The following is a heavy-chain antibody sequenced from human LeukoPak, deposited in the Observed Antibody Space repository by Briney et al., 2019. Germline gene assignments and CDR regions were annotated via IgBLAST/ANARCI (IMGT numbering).Heavy chain of an antibody. CDR1: GFTFSSYA. D-gene: IGHD6-19*01. Sequence: PGGSLRLSCAASGFTFSSYAMHWVRQAPGKGLEWVAVISYDGSNKYYADSVKGRFTISRDNSKNTLYLQMNSLRAEDTAVYYCAREEQWLVESRAFDIWGQGTMVTVSS. J-gene: IGHJ3*02. V-gene: IGHV3-30*04. CDR2: ISYDGSNK. CDR3: AREEQWLVESRAFDI.